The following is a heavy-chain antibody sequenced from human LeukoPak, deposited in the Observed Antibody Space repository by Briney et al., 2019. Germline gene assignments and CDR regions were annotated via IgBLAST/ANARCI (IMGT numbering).Heavy chain of an antibody. CDR3: AKEKGRLRAAFDI. J-gene: IGHJ3*02. CDR2: ISGSGGST. Sequence: PSGGSLRLPCAASGFTFSSYAMSWVRQAPGKGLEWVSAISGSGGSTYYADSVKGRFTISRDNSKNTLYLQMNSLRAEDTAVYYCAKEKGRLRAAFDIWGQGTMVTVSS. CDR1: GFTFSSYA. V-gene: IGHV3-23*01. D-gene: IGHD3-22*01.